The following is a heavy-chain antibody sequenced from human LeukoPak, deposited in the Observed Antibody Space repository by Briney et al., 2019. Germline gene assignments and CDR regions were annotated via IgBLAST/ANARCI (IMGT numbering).Heavy chain of an antibody. J-gene: IGHJ5*02. Sequence: PSETLSLTCTVSGGSFSSYYWSWIRQPPGKGLEFIGEIYHGGSTNYNPSLKSRVTISLDTSTNQFSLKLSSVTAADTAVYYCSGAYGPELSWGQGTLVTVSS. CDR1: GGSFSSYY. CDR3: SGAYGPELS. D-gene: IGHD3-10*01. CDR2: IYHGGST. V-gene: IGHV4-34*01.